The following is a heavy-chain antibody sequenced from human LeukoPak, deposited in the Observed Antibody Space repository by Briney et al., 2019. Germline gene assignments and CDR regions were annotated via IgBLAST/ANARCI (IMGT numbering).Heavy chain of an antibody. CDR1: GFTFSTYA. V-gene: IGHV3-30-3*01. D-gene: IGHD2-21*01. CDR2: ISYDGSNK. J-gene: IGHJ4*02. CDR3: AREVWYYFDC. Sequence: GGSLRLSCAASGFTFSTYAIHWVRQAPGKGLEWVAVISYDGSNKYSADSVKGRFTISRDNSKNMLYLQMNSLRAEDTAVYYCAREVWYYFDCWGQGTLVTVSS.